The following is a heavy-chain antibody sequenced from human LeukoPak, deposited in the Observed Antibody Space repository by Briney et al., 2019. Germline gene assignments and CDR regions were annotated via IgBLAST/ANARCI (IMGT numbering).Heavy chain of an antibody. D-gene: IGHD2-15*01. CDR3: ARDCSGGSCYGALDA. J-gene: IGHJ3*01. V-gene: IGHV4-30-4*01. Sequence: SETLSLTCTVSGGSINSDDYYWSWIRQPPGKGLEWMVYIYNRGSTYYNPSLKSRVTISLDTSRNQFSLRLSSVTAADTAMYYCARDCSGGSCYGALDAWGQGTMVTVSS. CDR1: GGSINSDDYY. CDR2: IYNRGST.